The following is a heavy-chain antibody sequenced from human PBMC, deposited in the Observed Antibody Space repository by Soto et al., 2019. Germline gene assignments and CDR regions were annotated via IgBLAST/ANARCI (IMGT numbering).Heavy chain of an antibody. CDR1: GYIFAHYF. D-gene: IGHD5-18*01. V-gene: IGHV1-46*01. CDR2: VDPTGSRT. Sequence: ASVTVSCKASGYIFAHYFIHCVRQAPGQGLEWMAIVDPTGSRTSHAHKFQGRVTLTRDASTGTVYLELNRLTSEDTALYYCARDSTTMVTGFDNWGRGTLVTVSS. J-gene: IGHJ4*02. CDR3: ARDSTTMVTGFDN.